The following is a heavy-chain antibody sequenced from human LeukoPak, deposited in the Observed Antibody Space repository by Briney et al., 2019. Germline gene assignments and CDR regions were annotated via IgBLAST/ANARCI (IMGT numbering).Heavy chain of an antibody. Sequence: SETLSLTCAVYGGSFSGYYWSWIRQPPGKGLEWIGEINYSGSTNYNPPLKSRVTISVDTSKNQFSLKLSSVTAADTAVYYCARAPLVTTVGFDPWGQGTLVTVSS. D-gene: IGHD4-11*01. V-gene: IGHV4-34*01. J-gene: IGHJ5*02. CDR2: INYSGST. CDR1: GGSFSGYY. CDR3: ARAPLVTTVGFDP.